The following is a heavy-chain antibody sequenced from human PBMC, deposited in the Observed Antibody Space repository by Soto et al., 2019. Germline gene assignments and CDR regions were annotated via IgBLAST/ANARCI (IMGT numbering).Heavy chain of an antibody. CDR2: IWYDGSNK. J-gene: IGHJ3*02. CDR1: GFTFSSYG. V-gene: IGHV3-33*01. D-gene: IGHD1-26*01. Sequence: GGSLRLSCAASGFTFSSYGMHWVRQAPGKGLEWVAVIWYDGSNKYYADSVKGRFTISRDNSKSTLYLQMNSLRAEDTAVYYYTRHPTTAAFDTWGTGKLVTVSS. CDR3: TRHPTTAAFDT.